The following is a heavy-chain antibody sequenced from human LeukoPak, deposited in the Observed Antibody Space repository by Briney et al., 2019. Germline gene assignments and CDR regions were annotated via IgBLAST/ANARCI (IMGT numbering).Heavy chain of an antibody. CDR2: IIPIFGTA. Sequence: ASVKVSCKASGGTFSSYAISWVRQAPGQGLEWMGGIIPIFGTANYAQKFQGRVTITADESTSTAYMELSGLRSANTAMYYCATSSVFPYHYYGMDVWGQGTTVTVSS. D-gene: IGHD2-21*01. V-gene: IGHV1-69*13. CDR1: GGTFSSYA. CDR3: ATSSVFPYHYYGMDV. J-gene: IGHJ6*02.